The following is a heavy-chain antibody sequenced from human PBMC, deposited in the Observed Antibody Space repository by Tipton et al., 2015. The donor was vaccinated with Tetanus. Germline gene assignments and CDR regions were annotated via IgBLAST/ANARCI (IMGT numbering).Heavy chain of an antibody. D-gene: IGHD2-2*01. V-gene: IGHV4-34*01. CDR2: INQSGST. J-gene: IGHJ4*02. Sequence: TLSLTCAVSGGAFSGYLWSWIRQSPGKGLEWIGEINQSGSTIYNPSLKSRVTTAVDTFKRQFSMTLTSATAADTAVYYCARAGFEGSSSSGYFDHWGLGVLVTVSS. CDR1: GGAFSGYL. CDR3: ARAGFEGSSSSGYFDH.